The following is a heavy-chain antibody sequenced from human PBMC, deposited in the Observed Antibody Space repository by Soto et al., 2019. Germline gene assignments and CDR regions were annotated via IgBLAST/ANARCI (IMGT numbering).Heavy chain of an antibody. D-gene: IGHD2-15*01. CDR3: TKHRRTDAEGYSFDY. V-gene: IGHV4-59*01. Sequence: SETLSLTCTVSGGSISGSYWSWIRQTPGKVLEWVGYIHYSGSTNYNPSLKSRVTMSVDSAKSQFSLQLSSVTAADPAVYFCTKHRRTDAEGYSFDYWGQGALVTVSS. J-gene: IGHJ4*02. CDR2: IHYSGST. CDR1: GGSISGSY.